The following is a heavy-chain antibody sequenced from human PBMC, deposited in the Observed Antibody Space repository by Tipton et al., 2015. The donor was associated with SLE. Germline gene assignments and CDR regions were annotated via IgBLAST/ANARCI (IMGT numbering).Heavy chain of an antibody. J-gene: IGHJ3*02. CDR2: IYYSGST. CDR1: GGSFSSHY. Sequence: TLSLTCAVYGGSFSSHYWSWIRQPPGKGLEWIGYIYYSGSTNYNPSLKSRVTISVDTSKNQFSLKLSSVTAADTAVYYCARGLELPDAFDIWGQGTMVTVSS. D-gene: IGHD1-26*01. CDR3: ARGLELPDAFDI. V-gene: IGHV4-59*11.